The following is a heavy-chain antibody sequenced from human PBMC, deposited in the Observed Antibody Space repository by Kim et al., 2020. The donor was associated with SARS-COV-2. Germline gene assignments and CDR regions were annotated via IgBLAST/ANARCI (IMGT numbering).Heavy chain of an antibody. CDR3: AKDRGIDSPYFDY. CDR1: GFTFNSYA. CDR2: ISGSGGST. Sequence: GGSLRLSCAASGFTFNSYAMSWVRQAQGKGLEWVSAISGSGGSTYYADSVKGRFTISRDNSKNTLYLQMNSLRAEDTAVYYCAKDRGIDSPYFDYWGQGTLVTVSS. V-gene: IGHV3-23*01. J-gene: IGHJ4*02. D-gene: IGHD3-22*01.